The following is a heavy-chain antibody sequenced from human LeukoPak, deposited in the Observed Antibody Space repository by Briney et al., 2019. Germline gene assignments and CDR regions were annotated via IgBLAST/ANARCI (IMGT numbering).Heavy chain of an antibody. CDR1: GFSFSSYW. CDR2: INQDGSEK. Sequence: PGGSLRLSCAASGFSFSSYWMTWVRQAPGKGLEWVANINQDGSEKPYVDSVKGRFTISRDNAKNSLYLQMNSLRAEDTAVYYCARDPNYGIDAFDIWGQGTMVTVSS. D-gene: IGHD4-17*01. CDR3: ARDPNYGIDAFDI. V-gene: IGHV3-7*01. J-gene: IGHJ3*02.